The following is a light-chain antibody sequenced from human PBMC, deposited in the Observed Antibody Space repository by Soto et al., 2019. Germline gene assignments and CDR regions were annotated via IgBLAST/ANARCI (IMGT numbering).Light chain of an antibody. V-gene: IGKV1-39*01. CDR3: QQSFNLPRT. Sequence: DLEMTQSPSSLSASVGETITITCRASQSISSSWNWFQHSPGQPPKLLLFAASNLHAGVPPRFSGSGSGTSFSLTIRSLQPEDFATYYCQQSFNLPRTFGPGTRVEFK. CDR1: QSISSS. CDR2: AAS. J-gene: IGKJ1*01.